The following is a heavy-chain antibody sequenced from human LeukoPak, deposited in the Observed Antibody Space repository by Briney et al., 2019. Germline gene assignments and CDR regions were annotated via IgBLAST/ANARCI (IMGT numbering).Heavy chain of an antibody. J-gene: IGHJ5*02. CDR2: MFHSGST. CDR1: GYSISSGHY. D-gene: IGHD3-22*01. Sequence: SETLSLTCTVSGYSISSGHYWAWIRQSPEKGLECIATMFHSGSTYYNPSLKSRVTTSVDTSKNEFSLNLSSVTAADTAVYYCARDYFDGTGYYGESYNWFDPWGQGILVTVSS. V-gene: IGHV4-38-2*02. CDR3: ARDYFDGTGYYGESYNWFDP.